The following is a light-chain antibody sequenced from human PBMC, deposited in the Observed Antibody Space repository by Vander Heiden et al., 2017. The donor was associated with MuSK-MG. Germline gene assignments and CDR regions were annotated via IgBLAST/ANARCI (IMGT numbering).Light chain of an antibody. J-gene: IGLJ1*01. V-gene: IGLV1-40*01. CDR3: QSYDSSLSGPYV. Sequence: QSVLTQPPSVSGAPGQRVTVSCTGSSSNIGAGSNVHWYQQLPGTAPNLLIYSNNNRPSGVPDRFSVSKSGTSASLTITGLQAEDEADDYCQSYDSSLSGPYVFGTGTKVTVL. CDR1: SSNIGAGSN. CDR2: SNN.